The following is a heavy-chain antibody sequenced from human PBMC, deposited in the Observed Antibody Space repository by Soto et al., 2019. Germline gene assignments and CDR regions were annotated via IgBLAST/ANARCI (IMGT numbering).Heavy chain of an antibody. V-gene: IGHV3-23*01. CDR1: GFTFNTFE. Sequence: GGSLRLSCAASGFTFNTFEMSWVRQAPGRGLEWVSFISDDSSRTYYADAVKGRFTISRDNSKYTLYLQMNSLTAEDAAVYACVKGGWLDFWGQGTPVTVSS. CDR2: ISDDSSRT. CDR3: VKGGWLDF. J-gene: IGHJ5*01. D-gene: IGHD3-16*01.